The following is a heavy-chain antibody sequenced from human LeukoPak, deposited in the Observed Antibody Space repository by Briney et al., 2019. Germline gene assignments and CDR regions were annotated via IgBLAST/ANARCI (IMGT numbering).Heavy chain of an antibody. D-gene: IGHD1-26*01. CDR1: GFTFDDYG. V-gene: IGHV3-20*04. J-gene: IGHJ4*02. Sequence: GGSLRLSCAASGFTFDDYGMSWVRQAPGKGLEWVSGINWNGGSTGYADSVKGRFTISRDNAKKSLYLQMNSLRAEDTALYYCAREGYSGSYGVIDYWGQGTLVTVSS. CDR2: INWNGGST. CDR3: AREGYSGSYGVIDY.